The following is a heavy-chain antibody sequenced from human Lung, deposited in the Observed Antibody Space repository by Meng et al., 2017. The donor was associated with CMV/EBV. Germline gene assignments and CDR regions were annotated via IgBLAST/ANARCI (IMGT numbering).Heavy chain of an antibody. CDR1: GFSLSNARMG. CDR3: ARGLADYDFWSGYYNYYGMDV. Sequence: SXPXLVXPTETLTLTCTVSGFSLSNARMGVSWIRQPPGKALEWLAHIFSNDEKFYSTSLKSRLTISKDTSKSQVVLTMTNMDPVDTATYYCARGLADYDFWSGYYNYYGMDVWGQGTXVTVSS. D-gene: IGHD3-3*01. V-gene: IGHV2-26*01. CDR2: IFSNDEK. J-gene: IGHJ6*02.